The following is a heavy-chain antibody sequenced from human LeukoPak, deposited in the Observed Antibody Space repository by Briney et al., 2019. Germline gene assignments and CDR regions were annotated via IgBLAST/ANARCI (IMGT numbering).Heavy chain of an antibody. CDR3: AREGRTYGMDV. V-gene: IGHV3-7*01. CDR1: GFTFSSYW. Sequence: GGSLRLSCAASGFTFSSYWMSWVRQAPGKGLEWVANVKQDGSGKYYVDSVKGRFTISRDNAKNSLYLQMNSLRAEDTAVYYCAREGRTYGMDVWGQGTTVTVSS. J-gene: IGHJ6*02. CDR2: VKQDGSGK.